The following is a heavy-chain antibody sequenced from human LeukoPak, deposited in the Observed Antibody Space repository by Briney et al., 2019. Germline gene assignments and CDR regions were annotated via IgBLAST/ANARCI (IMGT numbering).Heavy chain of an antibody. CDR2: IIPIFGTA. CDR1: GGTFSSYA. Sequence: ASVKVSCKASGGTFSSYAISWVRQAPGQGLEWMGGIIPIFGTANYAQKFQGRVTITADESTSTAYMELSSLRSEDTAVYYCAYCSSTSCYGGGIDYWGQGTLVTVSS. D-gene: IGHD2-2*01. CDR3: AYCSSTSCYGGGIDY. V-gene: IGHV1-69*13. J-gene: IGHJ4*02.